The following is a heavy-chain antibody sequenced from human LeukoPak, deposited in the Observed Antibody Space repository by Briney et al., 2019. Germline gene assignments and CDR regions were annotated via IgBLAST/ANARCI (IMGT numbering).Heavy chain of an antibody. CDR2: ISGSGGST. CDR1: GFTFSSYA. Sequence: GGSLRLSCAVSGFTFSSYAMSWVRQAPGKGLEWVSAISGSGGSTYYADSVKGRFTISRDNSKNTLYLQMNSLRAEDTAVYYCAKGSEQQLVFSYFDYWGQGTLVTVSS. D-gene: IGHD6-13*01. V-gene: IGHV3-23*01. CDR3: AKGSEQQLVFSYFDY. J-gene: IGHJ4*02.